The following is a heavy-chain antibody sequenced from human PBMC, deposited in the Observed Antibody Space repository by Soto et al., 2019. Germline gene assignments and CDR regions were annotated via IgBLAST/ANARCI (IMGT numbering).Heavy chain of an antibody. J-gene: IGHJ4*02. Sequence: QFQMVQSGAELKQPGASVKISCKTSGYTFSSYSINWVRQAPGQGLEWMAWISTYSGNTHYAERVQGRVTVTLDKSARKEFMEMRGLTADDTAVYFCARDNGYYDLWRKGTLVTVSA. CDR3: ARDNGYYDL. CDR1: GYTFSSYS. CDR2: ISTYSGNT. V-gene: IGHV1-18*04.